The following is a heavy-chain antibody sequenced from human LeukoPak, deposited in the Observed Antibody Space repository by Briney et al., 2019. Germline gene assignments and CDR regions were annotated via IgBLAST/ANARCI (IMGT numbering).Heavy chain of an antibody. J-gene: IGHJ3*02. Sequence: SGTLSLTCTVSGGSISNGDFYWSWIRQHPGKGLEWIGHIYYSGSTFYNPSLRSRLTISVDTSKNQFSLHLSSVTAADTAVYYCAREGSGSYDDAFDIWGQGTMVTVSS. CDR2: IYYSGST. D-gene: IGHD3-10*01. V-gene: IGHV4-31*03. CDR1: GGSISNGDFY. CDR3: AREGSGSYDDAFDI.